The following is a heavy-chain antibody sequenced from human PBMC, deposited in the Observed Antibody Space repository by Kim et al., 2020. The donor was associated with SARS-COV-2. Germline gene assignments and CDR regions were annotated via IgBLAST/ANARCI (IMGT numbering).Heavy chain of an antibody. Sequence: ASVKVSCKASGYTFTSYYMHWVRQAPGQGLEWMGIINPSGGTTGYAQKFQGRVTMTRDTSTSTLYMELSSLRSEDTAVYYCARVSVPATRYHAFDFWGQGTLVTVSS. D-gene: IGHD1-26*01. J-gene: IGHJ3*01. CDR1: GYTFTSYY. V-gene: IGHV1-46*01. CDR3: ARVSVPATRYHAFDF. CDR2: INPSGGTT.